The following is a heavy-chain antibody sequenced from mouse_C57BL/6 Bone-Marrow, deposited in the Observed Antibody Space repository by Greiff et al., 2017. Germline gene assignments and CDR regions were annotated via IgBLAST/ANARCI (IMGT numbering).Heavy chain of an antibody. CDR1: GFTFSDYY. CDR3: ARHFPSLGELRGFDV. CDR2: ISNGGGST. D-gene: IGHD1-1*01. J-gene: IGHJ1*03. Sequence: EVKLMESGGGLVQPGGSLKLSCAASGFTFSDYYMYWVRQTPEKRLEWVAYISNGGGSTYYPDTVKGRFTISRDNATNPLYLQMSRLKSEDTAMYYCARHFPSLGELRGFDVWGTGTTVTVSS. V-gene: IGHV5-12*01.